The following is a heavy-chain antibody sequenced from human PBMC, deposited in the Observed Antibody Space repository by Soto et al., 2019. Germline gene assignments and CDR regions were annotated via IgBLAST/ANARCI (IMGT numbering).Heavy chain of an antibody. CDR2: INPSGGST. V-gene: IGHV1-46*01. CDR3: ASKGYYDSSGYPGYYYYYGMDV. CDR1: GYTFTSYY. D-gene: IGHD3-22*01. Sequence: ASVKVSCKASGYTFTSYYMHWVRQAPGQGLEWMGIINPSGGSTSYAQKFQGRVTMTRDTSTSTVYMELSSLRSEDTAVYYCASKGYYDSSGYPGYYYYYGMDVWGQGTTVTVSS. J-gene: IGHJ6*02.